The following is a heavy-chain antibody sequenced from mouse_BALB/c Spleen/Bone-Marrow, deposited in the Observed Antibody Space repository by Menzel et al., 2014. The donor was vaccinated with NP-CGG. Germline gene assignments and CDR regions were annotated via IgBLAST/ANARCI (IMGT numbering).Heavy chain of an antibody. D-gene: IGHD4-1*01. CDR3: ARSRTGTYFDY. CDR2: INPNTGYT. Sequence: VKLMESGAEQAKPGASVKMSRKASGYTFTSYWMHWVKQRPGRGLEWIGYINPNTGYTEYNQKFKDKATLTADKSSSTAYMQLSSLTSEDSAVYYCARSRTGTYFDYWGQGTTLTVSS. J-gene: IGHJ2*01. V-gene: IGHV1-7*01. CDR1: GYTFTSYW.